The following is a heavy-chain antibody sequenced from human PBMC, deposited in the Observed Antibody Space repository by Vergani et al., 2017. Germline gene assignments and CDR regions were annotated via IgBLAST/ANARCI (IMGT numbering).Heavy chain of an antibody. V-gene: IGHV4-59*01. CDR1: GGSPSGYY. J-gene: IGHJ4*02. D-gene: IGHD1-14*01. CDR2: DEDSGYF. CDR3: ARSIVSRNPPNYFDN. Sequence: QVQLQESGPGLVRPSETLSLTCTVFGGSPSGYYWNWIRQTPGGGMEWFRYDEDSGYFNDNPSLKTRVSMSSDTTNNQFSLMLSSVAVADTSVYYCARSIVSRNPPNYFDNWGQGTLVTVSS.